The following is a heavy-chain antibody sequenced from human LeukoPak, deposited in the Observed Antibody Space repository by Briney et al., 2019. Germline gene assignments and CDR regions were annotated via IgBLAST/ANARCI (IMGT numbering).Heavy chain of an antibody. V-gene: IGHV4-34*01. CDR2: INHSGST. CDR1: GGSFSGYY. Sequence: PSETLSLTCAVYGGSFSGYYWSWIRQPPGKGLEWIGEINHSGSTNYNPSLKSRVTISVDTSKDQFSLKLSSVTAADTAVYYCASLTGDGYKGGYWGQGTLVTVSS. J-gene: IGHJ4*02. D-gene: IGHD5-12*01. CDR3: ASLTGDGYKGGY.